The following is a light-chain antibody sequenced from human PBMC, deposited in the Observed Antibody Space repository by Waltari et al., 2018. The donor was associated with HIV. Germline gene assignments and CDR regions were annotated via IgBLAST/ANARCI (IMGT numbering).Light chain of an antibody. Sequence: QSVLTQPPSVSGAPGQRVTISCTGNSSNLGAGSDVHWHQQLPGKAPKLLISDNTNRPSGVPDRFSGSKSGTSASLAITGLRAEDEADYYCQSYPASLTVSLIFGGGTRLTVL. J-gene: IGLJ2*01. CDR1: SSNLGAGSD. V-gene: IGLV1-40*01. CDR3: QSYPASLTVSLI. CDR2: DNT.